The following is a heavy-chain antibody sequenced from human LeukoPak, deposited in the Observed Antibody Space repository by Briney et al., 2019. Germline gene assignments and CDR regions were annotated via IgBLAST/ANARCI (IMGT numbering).Heavy chain of an antibody. Sequence: SETLSLTCAVSGGSLSSGSYYWSWIRQPPGKGLEWVGYIYYSGSTNYNPSLKSRVTISVDTSKNQFSLKLSSVTAADTAVYYCARDRTGDDAFDIWGQGTMVTVSS. J-gene: IGHJ3*02. V-gene: IGHV4-61*01. CDR1: GGSLSSGSYY. CDR3: ARDRTGDDAFDI. D-gene: IGHD7-27*01. CDR2: IYYSGST.